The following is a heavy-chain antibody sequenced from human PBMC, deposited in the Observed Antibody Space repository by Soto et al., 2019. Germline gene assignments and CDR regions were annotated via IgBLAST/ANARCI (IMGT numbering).Heavy chain of an antibody. J-gene: IGHJ5*02. V-gene: IGHV1-2*02. CDR2: INPNSGGT. D-gene: IGHD4-4*01. Sequence: ASVKVSGKASGYTVTGYYMHCVRQAPGQVLEWMGWINPNSGGTNYAQKFQGRVTITRDTSISTAYMELRRLRSDDTAVYYCAGARVTTPFDPWGQGTLVTVSS. CDR1: GYTVTGYY. CDR3: AGARVTTPFDP.